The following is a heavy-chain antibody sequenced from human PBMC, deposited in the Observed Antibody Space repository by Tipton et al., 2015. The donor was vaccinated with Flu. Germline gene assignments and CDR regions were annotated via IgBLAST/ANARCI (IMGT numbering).Heavy chain of an antibody. CDR3: ARPYGSGS. J-gene: IGHJ4*02. CDR1: GFTFNNYA. CDR2: ISFDGSNK. Sequence: QLVQSGGGVVQPGRSLRLSCAASGFTFNNYAMHWVRQAPGKGLEWVAVISFDGSNKYYADSVKGRFTISRDNSKNTLYLQMNSLRAEDTAVYYCARPYGSGSWGQGTMVTVSS. V-gene: IGHV3-30*01. D-gene: IGHD3-10*01.